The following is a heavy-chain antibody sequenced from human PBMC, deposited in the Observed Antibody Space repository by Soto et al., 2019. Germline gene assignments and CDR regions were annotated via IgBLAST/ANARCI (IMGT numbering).Heavy chain of an antibody. V-gene: IGHV3-33*01. Sequence: QVQLVESGGGVVQPGRSLRLSCAASGFTXXXXXXXXXXXXXXXXXGWVSLVWYDGGNKYYAGSVKGRFTISRDNXXXXXXXXXXXXXXXXXXXXXXXRXXXYXXNDYVYYYGMDVWGQGTTVTVSS. CDR2: VWYDGGNK. D-gene: IGHD5-12*01. CDR1: GFTXXXXX. J-gene: IGHJ6*02. CDR3: XRXXXYXXNDYVYYYGMDV.